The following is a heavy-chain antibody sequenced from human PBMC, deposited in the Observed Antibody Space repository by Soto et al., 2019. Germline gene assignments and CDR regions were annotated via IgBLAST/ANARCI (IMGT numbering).Heavy chain of an antibody. CDR2: ISGSGGST. J-gene: IGHJ4*02. CDR1: GFTFSSYA. V-gene: IGHV3-23*01. Sequence: EVQLLESGGGLVQPGGSLRLSCAASGFTFSSYAMSWVRQAPGKGLEWVSAISGSGGSTYYADSVKGRFTISRDNSMNTLYLQMNSLRAEDTAVYYCAKGEDYGDYVGWFYFDYWGQGTLVTVSS. D-gene: IGHD4-17*01. CDR3: AKGEDYGDYVGWFYFDY.